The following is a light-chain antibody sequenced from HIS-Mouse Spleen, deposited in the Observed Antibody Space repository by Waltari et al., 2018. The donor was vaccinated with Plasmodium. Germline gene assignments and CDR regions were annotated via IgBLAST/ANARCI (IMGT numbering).Light chain of an antibody. CDR2: GAS. CDR3: QQYNNWSFT. CDR1: QSVSSN. Sequence: EIVMTQSPATLSVSPDESATLSCRASQSVSSNLAWYQQKPGQAPRLLIYGASTRATGIPARFSGSGSGTEFTLTISSLQSEDFAVYYCQQYNNWSFTFGPGTKVDIK. V-gene: IGKV3-15*01. J-gene: IGKJ3*01.